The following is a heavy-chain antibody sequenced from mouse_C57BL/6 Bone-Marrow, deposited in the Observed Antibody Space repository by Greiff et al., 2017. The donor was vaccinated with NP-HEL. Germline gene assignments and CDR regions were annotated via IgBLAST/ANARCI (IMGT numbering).Heavy chain of an antibody. CDR3: ARGGDGYSLIFDD. CDR1: GYAFSSYW. CDR2: IYPGDGDT. D-gene: IGHD2-3*01. V-gene: IGHV1-80*01. J-gene: IGHJ2*01. Sequence: QVQLQQSGAELVKPGASVKISCKASGYAFSSYWMNWVKQRPGKGLEWIGQIYPGDGDTNYNGKFKGKATLTADKSSSTAYMQLSSLTSEDSAVYFCARGGDGYSLIFDDWGQGTTLTVSS.